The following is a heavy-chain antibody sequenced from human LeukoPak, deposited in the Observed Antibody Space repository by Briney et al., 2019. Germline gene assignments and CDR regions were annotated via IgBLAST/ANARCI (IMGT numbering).Heavy chain of an antibody. V-gene: IGHV3-48*03. CDR2: IISSGSTI. J-gene: IGHJ6*04. CDR3: ACESRYDHYGMDV. Sequence: PGGSLRLSCAASGFTFSSYEMNWVRQAPGKGLEWVSYIISSGSTIYYADSVKGRFTISRDNAKNSLYLQMNSLRAEDTAVYYCACESRYDHYGMDVWGKGTTVTVSS. CDR1: GFTFSSYE.